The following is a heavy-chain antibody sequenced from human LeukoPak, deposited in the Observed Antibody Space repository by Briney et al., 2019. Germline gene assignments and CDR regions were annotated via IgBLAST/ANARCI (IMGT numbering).Heavy chain of an antibody. CDR1: GFTFSSYG. Sequence: GRSRRLSCAASGFTFSSYGMHWVRQAPGKGLEWVAVISYDGSKKYYADSVKGRFTISRDDSKNTLYLQMNSLRAEDTAVYYCATLVVPTSLNYYYYGMDVWGKGTTVTVSS. D-gene: IGHD2-2*01. J-gene: IGHJ6*04. V-gene: IGHV3-30*03. CDR3: ATLVVPTSLNYYYYGMDV. CDR2: ISYDGSKK.